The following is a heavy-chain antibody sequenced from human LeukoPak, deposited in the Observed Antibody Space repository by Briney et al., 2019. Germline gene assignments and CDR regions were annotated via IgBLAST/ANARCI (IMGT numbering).Heavy chain of an antibody. CDR3: AKDVRRAEYCSSTTCYTSSFDQ. CDR1: GFTFKNYA. J-gene: IGHJ4*02. Sequence: GGSLRLSCAASGFTFKNYAMTWVRQSPGKGLEWVATISASGGGRYYADSVQGRFTISRDNSKNTLSLQMNTLRVEDTAVYYCAKDVRRAEYCSSTTCYTSSFDQWGQGTLVTVSS. D-gene: IGHD2-2*02. CDR2: ISASGGGR. V-gene: IGHV3-23*01.